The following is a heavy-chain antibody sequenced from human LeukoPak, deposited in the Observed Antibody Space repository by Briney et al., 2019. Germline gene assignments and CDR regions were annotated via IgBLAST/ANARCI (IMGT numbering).Heavy chain of an antibody. Sequence: GGSLRLSCTGTGFNFRTYTMSWVRQAPGKGLEWVSGIYGSGDGRTFYSESVKGRFTISRDDSNSMLFLYMDNLRAEDTALYYCAKDWKPDGVWDVDYWGPGTLVTVSS. CDR3: AKDWKPDGVWDVDY. D-gene: IGHD4-17*01. J-gene: IGHJ4*02. CDR2: IYGSGDGRT. CDR1: GFNFRTYT. V-gene: IGHV3-23*01.